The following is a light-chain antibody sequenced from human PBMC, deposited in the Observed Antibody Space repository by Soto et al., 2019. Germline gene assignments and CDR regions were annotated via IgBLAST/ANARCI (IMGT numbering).Light chain of an antibody. J-gene: IGKJ2*01. CDR1: QSVSSY. Sequence: EIVLTQSPATLSLSPGERATLSCRASQSVSSYLAWYQQKPGQAPRLLIYDASNRATGIPARFSGSGSGTEFTLTISSLQSEDFAVYYCQQYNNWPLYTFGQGTKLEIK. CDR3: QQYNNWPLYT. CDR2: DAS. V-gene: IGKV3-11*01.